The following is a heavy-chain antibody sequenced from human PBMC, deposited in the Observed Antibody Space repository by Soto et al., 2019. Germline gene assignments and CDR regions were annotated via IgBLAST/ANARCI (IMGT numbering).Heavy chain of an antibody. V-gene: IGHV1-69*06. CDR3: AREDSIYGMDV. J-gene: IGHJ6*02. D-gene: IGHD3-3*02. Sequence: GASVKVSCNASGGTFSSYAISWVRQAPGQGLEWMGGIIPIFGTANYAQKFQGRVTITADKSTSTAYMELSSLRSEDTAVYYCAREDSIYGMDVWGQGTTVTVSS. CDR1: GGTFSSYA. CDR2: IIPIFGTA.